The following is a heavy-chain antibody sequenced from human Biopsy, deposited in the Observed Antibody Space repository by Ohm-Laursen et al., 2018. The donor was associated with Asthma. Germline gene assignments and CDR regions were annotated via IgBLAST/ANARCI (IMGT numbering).Heavy chain of an antibody. CDR2: INAGNGNT. CDR1: GYTFISYA. V-gene: IGHV1-3*01. Sequence: GASVKVSCKASGYTFISYAIHWVRQAPGQRLEWMGWINAGNGNTKYSQKFQGRVAITRDTSASTAYMDLSSLRSEDTAVYYCARTYYDFLTGQVNDTFAMWGQGTMVTVSS. J-gene: IGHJ3*02. D-gene: IGHD3-9*01. CDR3: ARTYYDFLTGQVNDTFAM.